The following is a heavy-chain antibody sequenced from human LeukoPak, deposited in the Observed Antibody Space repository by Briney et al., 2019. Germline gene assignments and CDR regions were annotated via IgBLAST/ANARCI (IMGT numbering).Heavy chain of an antibody. V-gene: IGHV4-34*01. D-gene: IGHD6-19*01. CDR3: ARAGGSGWYGLNY. Sequence: PSETLSLTCAVYGGSFSGYYWSWIRQPPGKGLEWIGEINHSGSTSYNPSLKSRVTISVDTSKNQFSLKLSSVTAADTAVYYCARAGGSGWYGLNYWGQGTLVTVSS. CDR1: GGSFSGYY. J-gene: IGHJ4*02. CDR2: INHSGST.